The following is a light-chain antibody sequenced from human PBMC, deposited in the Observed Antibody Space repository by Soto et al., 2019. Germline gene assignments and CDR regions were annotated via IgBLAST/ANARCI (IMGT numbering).Light chain of an antibody. CDR2: DTF. Sequence: ELVLTQSPDTLSLSPGERATLSCRASQSVSSHLAWYQQKPGQAPRLLMYDTFNRATGIPARFNGSGSGTDFTLTISSLEPQDFAVYYCQQRSNWPPGYTFGQGTKLEIK. CDR3: QQRSNWPPGYT. CDR1: QSVSSH. V-gene: IGKV3-11*01. J-gene: IGKJ2*01.